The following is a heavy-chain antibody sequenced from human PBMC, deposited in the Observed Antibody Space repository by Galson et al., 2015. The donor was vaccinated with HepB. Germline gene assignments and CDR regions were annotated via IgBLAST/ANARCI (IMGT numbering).Heavy chain of an antibody. Sequence: SLRLSCAASGFIFGNYAMTWVRQAPGKGLEWVSVITDTGDATYYAGSVKGRFAISRDNSKNTLYLQMNSLRAEDTATYYCAKVLIGTARPFDYWGQGTLVTVSS. CDR2: ITDTGDAT. V-gene: IGHV3-23*01. D-gene: IGHD2-21*02. J-gene: IGHJ4*02. CDR3: AKVLIGTARPFDY. CDR1: GFIFGNYA.